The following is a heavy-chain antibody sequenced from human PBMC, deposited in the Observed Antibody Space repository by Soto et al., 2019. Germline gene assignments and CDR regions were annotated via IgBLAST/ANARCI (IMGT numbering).Heavy chain of an antibody. D-gene: IGHD6-6*01. J-gene: IGHJ5*02. Sequence: SQTLSLTCVISGDSVSSNSAAWNWIRQSPSRGLEWLGRTYYRSKWYNDYAVSVKSRITINPDTSKNQFSLQLNSVTPEDTAVYFCARTLSSSAENWFEPWGQGTLVTVSS. V-gene: IGHV6-1*01. CDR1: GDSVSSNSAA. CDR3: ARTLSSSAENWFEP. CDR2: TYYRSKWYN.